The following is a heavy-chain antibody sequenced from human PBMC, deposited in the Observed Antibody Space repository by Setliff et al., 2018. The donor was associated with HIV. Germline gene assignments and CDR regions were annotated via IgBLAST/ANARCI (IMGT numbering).Heavy chain of an antibody. CDR2: AHYSGSN. Sequence: PSETLSLTCTVSGGSIRSYYWSWIRQPPGKGLEWLGHAHYSGSNKNNPSLRSRISMAVDASKNQVSLKLSSVTAADTAVYYCARVGYNDDSGYPYNWFDPWGRGTLVTV. J-gene: IGHJ5*02. CDR1: GGSIRSYY. V-gene: IGHV4-59*01. D-gene: IGHD3-22*01. CDR3: ARVGYNDDSGYPYNWFDP.